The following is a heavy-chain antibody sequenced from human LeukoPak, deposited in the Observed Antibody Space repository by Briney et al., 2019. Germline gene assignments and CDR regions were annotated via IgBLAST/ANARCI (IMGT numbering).Heavy chain of an antibody. CDR3: ARSPPTILTGYFHGAYFDY. D-gene: IGHD3-9*01. V-gene: IGHV4-38-2*02. CDR2: IYHSGST. J-gene: IGHJ4*02. CDR1: GYSISSGYY. Sequence: SETLSLTCTVSGYSISSGYYWGWIRQPPGKGLEWIGSIYHSGSTYSNPSLKSRVTISVDTSKNQFSLKLSSVTAADTAVYYCARSPPTILTGYFHGAYFDYWGQGTLVTVSS.